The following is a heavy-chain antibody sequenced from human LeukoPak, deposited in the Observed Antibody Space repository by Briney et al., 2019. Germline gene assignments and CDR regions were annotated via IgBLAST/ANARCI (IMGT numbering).Heavy chain of an antibody. CDR1: GYTFTSNY. CDR3: ARSSSAGYDY. Sequence: ASVKVSCKAFGYTFTSNYMHWARQAPGQGPEWMGVISPSGGSTTYAQKFQGRLTLTRDMSASTDYLELSSLRSEDTAVYYCARSSSAGYDYWGQGTLVTVSS. V-gene: IGHV1-46*01. J-gene: IGHJ4*02. CDR2: ISPSGGST. D-gene: IGHD3-10*01.